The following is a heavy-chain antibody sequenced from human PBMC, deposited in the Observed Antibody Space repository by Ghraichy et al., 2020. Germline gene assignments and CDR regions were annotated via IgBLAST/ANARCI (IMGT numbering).Heavy chain of an antibody. D-gene: IGHD1-1*01. CDR1: GGSISSYY. V-gene: IGHV4-59*01. Sequence: SETLSLTCTVSGGSISSYYWNWIRQPPGKGLEWIGYIYYSGSTNYNPSLKSRVTISVDTSKNQFSLKLSSVTAADTAVYYCVRVAPWNDVSSTPDYYMDVWGKGTTVTVSS. CDR2: IYYSGST. CDR3: VRVAPWNDVSSTPDYYMDV. J-gene: IGHJ6*03.